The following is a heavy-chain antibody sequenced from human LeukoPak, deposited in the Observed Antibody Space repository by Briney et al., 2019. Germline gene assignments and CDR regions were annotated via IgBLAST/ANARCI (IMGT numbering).Heavy chain of an antibody. Sequence: SETLSLTCAVYGGSFSGYYWSWLRQPPGKGLEWIGEINHSGSTNYNPSLKSRVTISVDTSKNQFSLKLSSVTAADTAVYYCAKGVTASSFDYWGQGTLVTVSS. V-gene: IGHV4-34*01. CDR3: AKGVTASSFDY. CDR1: GGSFSGYY. D-gene: IGHD2-21*02. J-gene: IGHJ4*02. CDR2: INHSGST.